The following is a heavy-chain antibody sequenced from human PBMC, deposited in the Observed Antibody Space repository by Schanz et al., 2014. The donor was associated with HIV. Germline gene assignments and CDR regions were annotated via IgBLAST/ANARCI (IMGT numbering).Heavy chain of an antibody. D-gene: IGHD3-22*01. Sequence: QVPLVQSGAEVKKTGSPVKVSCKAFGGTLSNYAISWVRQAPGQGLEWLGLIMPKFGTENYAQKYQGRVTLTADATTAYMDLSSLKFEDTAVYYCASHGEGITMIVVVNGGYYGMDVWGQGTTVTVSS. J-gene: IGHJ6*02. CDR3: ASHGEGITMIVVVNGGYYGMDV. CDR1: GGTLSNYA. V-gene: IGHV1-69*01. CDR2: IMPKFGTE.